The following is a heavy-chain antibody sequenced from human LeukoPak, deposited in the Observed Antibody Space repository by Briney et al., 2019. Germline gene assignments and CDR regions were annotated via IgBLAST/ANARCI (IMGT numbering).Heavy chain of an antibody. CDR3: ARDRGYCSGGSCYNPPGGPPTNWFDP. V-gene: IGHV1-69*13. J-gene: IGHJ5*02. CDR1: GYTFTSYG. CDR2: IIPIFGTA. D-gene: IGHD2-15*01. Sequence: SVKVSCKASGYTFTSYGISWVRQAPGQGLEWMGGIIPIFGTANYAQKFQGRVTITADESTSTAYMELSSLRSEDTAVYYCARDRGYCSGGSCYNPPGGPPTNWFDPWGQGTLVTVSS.